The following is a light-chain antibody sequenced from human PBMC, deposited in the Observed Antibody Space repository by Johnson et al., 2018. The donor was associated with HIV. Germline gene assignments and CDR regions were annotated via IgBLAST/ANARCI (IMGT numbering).Light chain of an antibody. CDR3: GTWDTSLGAGGV. V-gene: IGLV1-51*02. CDR1: SSNIGNKY. Sequence: QSVLTQSPSVSAAPGQKVTISCSGSSSNIGNKYVSWYQQLPGTAPKLLIYENSKRPSGIPDRFSGSKSGTSATLGITGLQTGDEADYYCGTWDTSLGAGGVFGFGTKVTVL. J-gene: IGLJ1*01. CDR2: ENS.